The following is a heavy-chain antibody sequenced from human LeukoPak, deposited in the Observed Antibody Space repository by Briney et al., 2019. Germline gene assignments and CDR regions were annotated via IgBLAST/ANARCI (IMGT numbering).Heavy chain of an antibody. V-gene: IGHV4-34*01. CDR3: ARLDDGEGDY. Sequence: PSETLSLTCAVYGGSFSGYYWSWIRQPPGKGLEWIGEINHSGSTNYNPSLKSRVTISVDTSKNQFSLELSSVTAADTAVYYCARLDDGEGDYWGQGTLVTVSS. J-gene: IGHJ4*02. D-gene: IGHD4-17*01. CDR1: GGSFSGYY. CDR2: INHSGST.